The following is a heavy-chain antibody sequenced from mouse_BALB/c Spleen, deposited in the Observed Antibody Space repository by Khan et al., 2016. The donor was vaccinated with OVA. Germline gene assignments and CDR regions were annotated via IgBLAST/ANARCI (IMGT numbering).Heavy chain of an antibody. Sequence: QVQLKQSGAELARPGASVNLSCKPSGYTFTDYYISWVKQRTGQGLEWIPEIYPGSGNIYYNEKFKGKATLTADKSSSTAYMQLSSLTSEDSAVYFCARREVYYFDYWGQGTTLTVSS. V-gene: IGHV1-76*01. CDR3: ARREVYYFDY. J-gene: IGHJ2*01. CDR2: IYPGSGNI. CDR1: GYTFTDYY.